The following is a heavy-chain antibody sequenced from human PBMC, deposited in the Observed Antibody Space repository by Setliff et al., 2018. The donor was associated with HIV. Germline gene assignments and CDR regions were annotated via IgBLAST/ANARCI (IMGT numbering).Heavy chain of an antibody. CDR3: ARDLREVGGGSYADY. Sequence: SETLSLTCTVSGGSISRGAYYWSWIRQHPGKGLEWIAYINNSGRIYYNPSLKSRVTISVDTSKNQFSLKLSSVTAADTAVYYCARDLREVGGGSYADYWGQRTLVTVS. V-gene: IGHV4-31*03. D-gene: IGHD1-26*01. CDR2: INNSGRI. CDR1: GGSISRGAYY. J-gene: IGHJ4*02.